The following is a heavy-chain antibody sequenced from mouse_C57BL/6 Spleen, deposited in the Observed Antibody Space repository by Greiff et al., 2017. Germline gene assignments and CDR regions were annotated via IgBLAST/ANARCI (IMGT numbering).Heavy chain of an antibody. D-gene: IGHD2-1*01. CDR1: GYTFTSYW. CDR3: ARGDGNSYYAMDY. Sequence: QVQLQQPGAELVMPGASVKLSCKASGYTFTSYWMHWVKQRPGQGLEWIGEIDPSDSYTNYNQKFKGKSTLTVDKSSSTTYMQLSSLTSEDSAVDYCARGDGNSYYAMDYWGQGTSVTVSS. V-gene: IGHV1-69*01. J-gene: IGHJ4*01. CDR2: IDPSDSYT.